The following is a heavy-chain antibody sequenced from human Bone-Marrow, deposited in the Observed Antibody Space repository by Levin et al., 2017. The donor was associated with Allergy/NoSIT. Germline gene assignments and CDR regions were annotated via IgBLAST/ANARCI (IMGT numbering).Heavy chain of an antibody. CDR2: INHSGST. D-gene: IGHD6-13*01. CDR1: GGSFSGYY. V-gene: IGHV4-34*01. Sequence: GSLRLSCAVYGGSFSGYYWSWIRQPPGKGLEWIGEINHSGSTNYNPSLKSRVTISVDTSKNQFSLKLSSVTAADTAVYYCARGRNAAAAGGYDYWGQGTLVTVSS. CDR3: ARGRNAAAAGGYDY. J-gene: IGHJ4*02.